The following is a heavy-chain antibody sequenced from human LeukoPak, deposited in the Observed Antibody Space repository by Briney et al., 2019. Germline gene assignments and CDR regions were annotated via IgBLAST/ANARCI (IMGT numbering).Heavy chain of an antibody. Sequence: PSETLSLTCTVSGGSISSHYWSWIRQPPGKGLEWIGYIYYSGSTNYNPSLKSRVTISVDTSKNQFSLKLSSVTAADTAVYYCARGRIQLWLPYFDYWGQGTLVTVSS. J-gene: IGHJ4*02. CDR3: ARGRIQLWLPYFDY. V-gene: IGHV4-59*11. D-gene: IGHD5-18*01. CDR2: IYYSGST. CDR1: GGSISSHY.